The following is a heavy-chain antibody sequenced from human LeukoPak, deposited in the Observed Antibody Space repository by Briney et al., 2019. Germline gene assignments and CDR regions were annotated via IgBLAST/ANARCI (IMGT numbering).Heavy chain of an antibody. CDR3: ARQGRYGAYIES. Sequence: SETLSLTCTVSGGSISSSSYYWGWIRQPPGKGLEWIGSIYYSGSTYYNPSLKSRVTISVDTSKNHFSLKLSSVTAADTAVYYCARQGRYGAYIESWGQGTLVTVSS. CDR1: GGSISSSSYY. J-gene: IGHJ4*02. CDR2: IYYSGST. D-gene: IGHD4-17*01. V-gene: IGHV4-39*01.